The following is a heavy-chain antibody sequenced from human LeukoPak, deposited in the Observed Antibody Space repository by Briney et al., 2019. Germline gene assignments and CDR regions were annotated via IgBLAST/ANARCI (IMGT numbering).Heavy chain of an antibody. Sequence: GGSLRLSCAASGFTFDDYAMHWVRQAPGKGLEWVSGINWNSGGIAYADSVKGRFTISRDNAKNSLYLQMNSLRPEDTALYYCAKVRAPLSGNSYYFDYWGQGTLVTVSS. J-gene: IGHJ4*02. V-gene: IGHV3-9*01. D-gene: IGHD1-26*01. CDR3: AKVRAPLSGNSYYFDY. CDR1: GFTFDDYA. CDR2: INWNSGGI.